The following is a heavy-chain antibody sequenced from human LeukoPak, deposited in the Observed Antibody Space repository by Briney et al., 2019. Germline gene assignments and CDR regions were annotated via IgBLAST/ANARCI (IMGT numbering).Heavy chain of an antibody. CDR2: ISWNSGSI. D-gene: IGHD6-13*01. CDR1: GFTFDDYA. V-gene: IGHV3-9*01. CDR3: AKDSQQLVLFWFDP. J-gene: IGHJ5*02. Sequence: GGSLRLSCAASGFTFDDYAMHWVRQAPGKGLEWVSGISWNSGSIGYADSVKGRFTISRDNAKNSLYLQMNSLRAEDTALYYCAKDSQQLVLFWFDPWGQGTLVTVSS.